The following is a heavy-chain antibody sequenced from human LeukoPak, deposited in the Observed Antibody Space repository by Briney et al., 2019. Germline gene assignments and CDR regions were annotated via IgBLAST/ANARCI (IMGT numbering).Heavy chain of an antibody. J-gene: IGHJ4*02. V-gene: IGHV3-7*01. CDR1: GFSFSRYW. CDR2: IKQDGSEN. D-gene: IGHD1-26*01. CDR3: ARDWDIGY. Sequence: GGSLKLSCAASGFSFSRYWMTWVRQAPGKGLEWVANIKQDGSENTYVDSVKGRFTISRDNAKNSLYLQMNSLRAEDTAVYSCARDWDIGYWGRGTLVTVSS.